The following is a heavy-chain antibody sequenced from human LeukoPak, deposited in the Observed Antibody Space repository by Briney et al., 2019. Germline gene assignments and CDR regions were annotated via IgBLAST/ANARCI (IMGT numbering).Heavy chain of an antibody. CDR1: GASISSHY. CDR2: IYYSGSA. V-gene: IGHV4-59*08. D-gene: IGHD3-10*01. Sequence: PSETLSLTCTVSGASISSHYWSWIRQPPGKRLEWIGYIYYSGSANYNPSLKSRVTISVDTSKNQFSLKLSSVTAADTAVYYCARQTGSGLFSLPGGQGTLVTVSS. J-gene: IGHJ4*02. CDR3: ARQTGSGLFSLP.